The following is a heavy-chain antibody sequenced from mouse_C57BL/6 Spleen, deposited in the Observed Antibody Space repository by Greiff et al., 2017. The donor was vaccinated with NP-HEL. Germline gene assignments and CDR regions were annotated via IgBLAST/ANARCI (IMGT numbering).Heavy chain of an antibody. CDR2: ISSGSSTI. J-gene: IGHJ2*01. Sequence: DVKLVESGGGLVKPGGSLKLSCAASGFTFSDYGMHWVRQAPEKGLEWVAYISSGSSTIYYADTVKGRFTISRDNAKNTPFLQMTSLRSEDTAMYYCARTVVTKGYFDDWGQGTTLTVSS. V-gene: IGHV5-17*01. D-gene: IGHD1-1*01. CDR3: ARTVVTKGYFDD. CDR1: GFTFSDYG.